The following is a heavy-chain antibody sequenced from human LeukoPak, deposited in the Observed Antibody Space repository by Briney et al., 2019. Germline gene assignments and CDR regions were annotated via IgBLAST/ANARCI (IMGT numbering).Heavy chain of an antibody. CDR2: ISGSGGST. J-gene: IGHJ5*02. CDR1: GFTFSSYA. V-gene: IGHV3-23*01. D-gene: IGHD6-13*01. CDR3: AKDPHIGGSSWYYGNWFDP. Sequence: GGSLRLSCAASGFTFSSYAMSWVRQAPGKGLEWVSAISGSGGSTYYADSVKGRFTISRDSSKNTLYLQMNSLRAEDTAVYYCAKDPHIGGSSWYYGNWFDPWGQGTLVTVSS.